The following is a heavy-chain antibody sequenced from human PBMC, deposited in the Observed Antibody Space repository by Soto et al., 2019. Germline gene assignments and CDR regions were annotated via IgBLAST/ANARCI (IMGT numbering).Heavy chain of an antibody. V-gene: IGHV3-30*18. CDR3: AKDVGKYCSSTSCSHNWFDP. CDR2: ISYDGSNK. CDR1: GFTFSSYG. J-gene: IGHJ5*02. D-gene: IGHD2-2*01. Sequence: GGSLRLSCAASGFTFSSYGMHWVRQAPGKGLEWVAVISYDGSNKYYADSVKGRFTISRDNSKNTLYLQMNSLRAEDTAVYYCAKDVGKYCSSTSCSHNWFDPWGQGTLVTVSS.